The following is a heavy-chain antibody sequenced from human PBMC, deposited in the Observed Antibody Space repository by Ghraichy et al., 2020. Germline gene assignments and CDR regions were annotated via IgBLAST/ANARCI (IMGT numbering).Heavy chain of an antibody. CDR3: AKDMGYLTYDILTAHDAFDM. J-gene: IGHJ3*02. CDR1: GFNFDDYA. V-gene: IGHV3-9*01. Sequence: GGSLRLSCAASGFNFDDYAIHWVRQVPGKGLEWVSGINWNANSIEYADSVKGRFTISRDNAKNSLYLQMNSLRAEDTALYYCAKDMGYLTYDILTAHDAFDMWGQGTLVTVSA. CDR2: INWNANSI. D-gene: IGHD3-9*01.